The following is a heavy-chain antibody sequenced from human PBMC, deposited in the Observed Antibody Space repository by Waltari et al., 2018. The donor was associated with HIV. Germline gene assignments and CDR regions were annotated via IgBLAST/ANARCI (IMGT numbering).Heavy chain of an antibody. CDR3: AGYQSDVLDI. Sequence: QVQLVQSGAEVKEPGASVKVSCKSSGYSFAHYYMHWVRQAAGQGLEWMGVINHSGGGTSYAQKFQGRVTMTRDTSTSTFYMDLISLRSQDTAVYYCAGYQSDVLDIWGQGTVVTVSS. D-gene: IGHD5-12*01. CDR1: GYSFAHYY. V-gene: IGHV1-46*01. CDR2: INHSGGGT. J-gene: IGHJ3*02.